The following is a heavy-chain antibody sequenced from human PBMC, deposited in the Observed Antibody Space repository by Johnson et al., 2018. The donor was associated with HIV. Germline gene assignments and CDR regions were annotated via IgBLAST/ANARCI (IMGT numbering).Heavy chain of an antibody. CDR1: GFTVSSYY. D-gene: IGHD5-24*01. J-gene: IGHJ3*02. Sequence: VQLVESGGGLVQPGGSLRLSCAASGFTVSSYYMSWVRQAPGKGLAWVSVLFSGGPTSYADSVKGRLTISRDNSKNTLYLQMNSLRAEDTAVYYCARACRDGYTCDAFDIWGKGTMVTVSS. CDR3: ARACRDGYTCDAFDI. CDR2: LFSGGPT. V-gene: IGHV3-66*01.